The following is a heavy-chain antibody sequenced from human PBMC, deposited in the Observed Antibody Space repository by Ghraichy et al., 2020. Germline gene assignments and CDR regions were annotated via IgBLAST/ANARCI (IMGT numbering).Heavy chain of an antibody. V-gene: IGHV3-72*01. CDR3: AREISHCCGGGCYSYWLDP. Sequence: GGSLRLSCAGSGFSFSGHYMDWVRQAPGKGLEWVGRSRNEANSYTTEYAASVKGRFTISRDDSQNSLYLQMDSLKIEDTAMYYCAREISHCCGGGCYSYWLDPWGQGTLVTVSS. D-gene: IGHD2-15*01. CDR2: SRNEANSYTT. CDR1: GFSFSGHY. J-gene: IGHJ5*02.